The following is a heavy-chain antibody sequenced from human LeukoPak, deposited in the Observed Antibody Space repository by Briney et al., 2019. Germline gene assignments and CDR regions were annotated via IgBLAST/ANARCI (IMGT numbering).Heavy chain of an antibody. V-gene: IGHV4-39*01. J-gene: IGHJ4*02. CDR3: ARRFRRGYDFISGGYYFDY. CDR2: IYYSGST. D-gene: IGHD3-3*01. CDR1: GGSISSSSYY. Sequence: PSETLSLTCTVSGGSISSSSYYWGWIRQPPGKGLDWIGNIYYSGSTYYNPSLKSRVTISVDTPKNQFSLKLSSVTATDTAVYYCARRFRRGYDFISGGYYFDYWGQGSLVTVSS.